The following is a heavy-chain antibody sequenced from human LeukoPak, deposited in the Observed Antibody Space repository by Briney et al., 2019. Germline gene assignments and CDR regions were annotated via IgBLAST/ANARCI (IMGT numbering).Heavy chain of an antibody. Sequence: PWGSLRLSCAASGFTFINYGMHWVRQAPGKGLEWVAFIRYNGNNEYYAGSVKGRFTVSRDNSQNTLFLQMYSLRGEDTGLYYCVRDTKWLVTYYYMDLWGRGTTVTVSS. V-gene: IGHV3-30*02. CDR2: IRYNGNNE. J-gene: IGHJ6*03. D-gene: IGHD6-19*01. CDR3: VRDTKWLVTYYYMDL. CDR1: GFTFINYG.